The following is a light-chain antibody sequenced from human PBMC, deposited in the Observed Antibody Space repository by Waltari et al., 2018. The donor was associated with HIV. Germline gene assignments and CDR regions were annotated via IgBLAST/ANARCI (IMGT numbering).Light chain of an antibody. CDR2: DAS. CDR3: QQYDNLPLT. CDR1: QDITNY. J-gene: IGKJ4*01. V-gene: IGKV1-33*01. Sequence: DIQMTQSPSSLSASVGARVTITCQASQDITNYLNWYQQKPGKAPKLLIYDASKLETGVPSGFSGSGSGTDFTFTISSLQPEDIATYYCQQYDNLPLTFGGGTKVEIK.